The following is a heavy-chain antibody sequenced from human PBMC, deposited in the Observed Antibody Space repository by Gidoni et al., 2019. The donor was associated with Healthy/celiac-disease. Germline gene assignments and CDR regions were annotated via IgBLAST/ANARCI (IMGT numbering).Heavy chain of an antibody. J-gene: IGHJ5*02. CDR2: INPNSGGT. V-gene: IGHV1-2*02. CDR3: ARDNLYSSSWHHRHNKNWFDP. D-gene: IGHD6-13*01. Sequence: QVQLVQSGAEVQKPGASVKVSCKASGYTFTGYYMHWVRQAPGQGLEWMGWINPNSGGTNYAQKFQGRVTMTRDTSISTAYMELSRLRSDDTAVYYCARDNLYSSSWHHRHNKNWFDPWGQGTLVTVSS. CDR1: GYTFTGYY.